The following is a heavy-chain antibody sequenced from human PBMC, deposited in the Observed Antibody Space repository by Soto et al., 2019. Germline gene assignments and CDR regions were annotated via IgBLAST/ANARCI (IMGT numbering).Heavy chain of an antibody. CDR1: GFTFSSYW. CDR2: INSDGSST. Sequence: GGSLRLSCAASGFTFSSYWMHWVRQAPGKGLVWVSRINSDGSSTSYADSVKGRFTISRDNAKNTLYLQMNSLRAEDTAAYYCSARYCSSTSCYVYWFDPWGQGTLVTVSS. V-gene: IGHV3-74*01. D-gene: IGHD2-2*01. J-gene: IGHJ5*02. CDR3: SARYCSSTSCYVYWFDP.